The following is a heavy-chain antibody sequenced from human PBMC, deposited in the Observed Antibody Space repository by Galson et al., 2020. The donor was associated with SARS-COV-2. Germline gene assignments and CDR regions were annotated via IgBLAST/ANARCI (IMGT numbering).Heavy chain of an antibody. J-gene: IGHJ5*02. V-gene: IGHV5-51*01. CDR2: IYPGDSDT. CDR1: GYSFTSYW. D-gene: IGHD4-17*01. CDR3: ARGDGTVTTRDWFDP. Sequence: GESLKISCKGSGYSFTSYWIGWVRQMPGKGLEWMGIIYPGDSDTRYSTSFQGQVTISADKSISTAYLQWSSLKASDTAMYYCARGDGTVTTRDWFDPWGQGTLVTVSS.